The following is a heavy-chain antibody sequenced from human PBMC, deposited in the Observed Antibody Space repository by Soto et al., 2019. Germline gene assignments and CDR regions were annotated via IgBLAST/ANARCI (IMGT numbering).Heavy chain of an antibody. J-gene: IGHJ4*02. Sequence: QVQLVESGGRVVQPGRSLRLSCAASGFTFSSYGMHWVRQAPGKGLEWVAVIWYDGSNKYYADSVKGRFTISRDNSSHTLYLQVTSLSAEAPAVYYGARDGPADELLWCGEQLSLAYWGQGTLVTVSS. V-gene: IGHV3-33*01. CDR3: ARDGPADELLWCGEQLSLAY. D-gene: IGHD3-10*01. CDR2: IWYDGSNK. CDR1: GFTFSSYG.